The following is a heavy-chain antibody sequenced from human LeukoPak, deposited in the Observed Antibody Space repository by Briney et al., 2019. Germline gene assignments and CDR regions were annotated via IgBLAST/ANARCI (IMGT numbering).Heavy chain of an antibody. CDR2: TYYRSKWYN. CDR1: GDSVSSNSAA. V-gene: IGHV6-1*01. J-gene: IGHJ6*02. CDR3: AREPHWYSSSWYSGYYGMDV. D-gene: IGHD6-13*01. Sequence: SQTLSLTCAISGDSVSSNSAAWNWIRKSPSRGLEWLGRTYYRSKWYNDYAVSVKSRITINPDTSKNQFSLQLNSVTPEDTAVYYCAREPHWYSSSWYSGYYGMDVWGQGTTVTVSS.